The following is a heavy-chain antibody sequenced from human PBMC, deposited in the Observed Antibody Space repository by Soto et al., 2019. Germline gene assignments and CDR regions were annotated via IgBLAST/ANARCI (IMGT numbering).Heavy chain of an antibody. D-gene: IGHD4-4*01. Sequence: GGSLRLSCAASGFIPSDWYMSWIRQAPGKGLECVSYISNSGSAIYYADSVKGRFTISRDNAENSLYLQMSSLRAEDTAVYYCARDYSNLGFDYWGQGTLVTVSS. J-gene: IGHJ4*02. CDR1: GFIPSDWY. CDR2: ISNSGSAI. CDR3: ARDYSNLGFDY. V-gene: IGHV3-11*01.